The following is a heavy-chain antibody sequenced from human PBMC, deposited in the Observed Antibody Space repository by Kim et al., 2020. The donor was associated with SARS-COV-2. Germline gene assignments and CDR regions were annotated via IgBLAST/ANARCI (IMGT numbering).Heavy chain of an antibody. Sequence: GGSLRLSCAASGFTFSSYWMSWVRQAPGKGLEWVANIKQDGSEKYYVDSVKGRFTISRDNAKNSLYLQMNSLRAEGTAVYYCATLAGYSGSYYDIWGQGTLVTVSS. J-gene: IGHJ4*02. CDR1: GFTFSSYW. CDR2: IKQDGSEK. CDR3: ATLAGYSGSYYDI. D-gene: IGHD1-26*01. V-gene: IGHV3-7*01.